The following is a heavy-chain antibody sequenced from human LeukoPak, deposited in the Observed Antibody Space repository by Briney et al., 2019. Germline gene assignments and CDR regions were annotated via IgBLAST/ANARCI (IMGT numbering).Heavy chain of an antibody. V-gene: IGHV4-59*08. CDR2: IYYSGST. CDR1: GGSISSYY. CDR3: ARLSFYDFWSGYYTEGGSWFDP. Sequence: PSETLSLTCTVSGGSISSYYWSWIRQPPGKGLEWIGYIYYSGSTNYNPSLKSRVTISVDTSKNQFSLKLSSVTAADTAVYYCARLSFYDFWSGYYTEGGSWFDPWGQGTLVTVSS. D-gene: IGHD3-3*01. J-gene: IGHJ5*02.